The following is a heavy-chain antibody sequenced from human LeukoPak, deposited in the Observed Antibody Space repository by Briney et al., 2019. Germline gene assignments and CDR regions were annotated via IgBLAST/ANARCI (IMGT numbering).Heavy chain of an antibody. CDR1: GYTFTGYY. CDR3: ARDRGTMIVVANAFDY. D-gene: IGHD3-22*01. CDR2: INPNSGGT. V-gene: IGHV1-2*02. J-gene: IGHJ4*02. Sequence: AAVKVSCKASGYTFTGYYMHWVRQAPGQGREWMGWINPNSGGTNYAQKFQGRVTMTRDTSISTAYMELSRLRSDDTAVYYCARDRGTMIVVANAFDYWGQGTLVTVSS.